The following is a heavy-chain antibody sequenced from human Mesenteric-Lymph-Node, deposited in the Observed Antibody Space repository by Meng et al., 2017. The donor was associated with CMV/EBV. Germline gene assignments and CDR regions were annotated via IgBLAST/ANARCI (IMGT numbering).Heavy chain of an antibody. J-gene: IGHJ5*02. V-gene: IGHV3-21*01. CDR1: GFTFSSYS. CDR3: ARGVYDSSGYYYP. D-gene: IGHD3-22*01. Sequence: GESLKISCAASGFTFSSYSMNWVRQAPGKGLEWVSSISSSSSYIYYADSVKGRFTISRDNAKNSLCLQMNSLRAEDTAVYYCARGVYDSSGYYYPWGQGTLVTVSS. CDR2: ISSSSSYI.